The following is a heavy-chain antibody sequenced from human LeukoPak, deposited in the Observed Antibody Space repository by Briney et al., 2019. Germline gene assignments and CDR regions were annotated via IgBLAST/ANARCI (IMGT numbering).Heavy chain of an antibody. J-gene: IGHJ5*02. V-gene: IGHV1-69*13. D-gene: IGHD6-6*01. CDR2: IIPIFGTA. CDR3: AGESIAARPAWFDP. CDR1: GGTFSSYA. Sequence: GASVKVSCKASGGTFSSYAISWVRQAPGQGLEWMGGIIPIFGTANYAQKFQGRVTITADESTSTAYMELSSLRSEDTAVYYCAGESIAARPAWFDPWGQGTLVTVSS.